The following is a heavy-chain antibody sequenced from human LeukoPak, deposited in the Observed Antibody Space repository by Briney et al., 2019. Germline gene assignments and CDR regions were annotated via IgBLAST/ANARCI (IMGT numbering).Heavy chain of an antibody. CDR3: AADDQQLIL. CDR2: IVVGSGNT. D-gene: IGHD3-16*01. J-gene: IGHJ4*02. CDR1: GFIFSSSA. V-gene: IGHV1-58*02. Sequence: ASVKVSCKASGFIFSSSAMQWVRQARGQRLEWIGWIVVGSGNTNYAQKSQKRVTITRDMSTNTAYMELSSLRCEDTAVYYCAADDQQLILWGQGTLVTVSS.